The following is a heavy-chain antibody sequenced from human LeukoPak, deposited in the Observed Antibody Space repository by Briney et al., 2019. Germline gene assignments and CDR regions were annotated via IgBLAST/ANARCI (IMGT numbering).Heavy chain of an antibody. CDR2: IRYDGSNK. J-gene: IGHJ4*02. Sequence: GGSLRLSCAASGFTFSSYSMHWVRQAPGKGLEWVAFIRYDGSNKYYADSVKGRFTISRDNSKNTLYLQVNSLRAEDTAVYYCAKNEWELAYFDYWGQGTLVTVSS. D-gene: IGHD1-26*01. CDR1: GFTFSSYS. CDR3: AKNEWELAYFDY. V-gene: IGHV3-30*02.